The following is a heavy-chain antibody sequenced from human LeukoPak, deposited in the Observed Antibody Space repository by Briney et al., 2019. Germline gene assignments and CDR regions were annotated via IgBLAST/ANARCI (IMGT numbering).Heavy chain of an antibody. J-gene: IGHJ4*02. CDR2: ISGSGGST. V-gene: IGHV3-23*01. D-gene: IGHD6-13*01. CDR3: AKAVIAAAPGYYFDY. Sequence: GGSLRLSCAASGFTLSSYAVSWVRQAPGKGLEWVSAISGSGGSTYYADSVKGRFTISRDNSKNTLYLQMNSLRAEDTAVYYCAKAVIAAAPGYYFDYWGQGTLVTVSS. CDR1: GFTLSSYA.